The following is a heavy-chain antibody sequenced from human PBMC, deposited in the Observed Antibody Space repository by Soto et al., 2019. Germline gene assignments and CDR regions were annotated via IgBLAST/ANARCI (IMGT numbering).Heavy chain of an antibody. CDR2: ISYDGSNK. CDR3: AKDSSGYSYGQSFDS. D-gene: IGHD5-18*01. Sequence: GGSLRLSCAASGFTFSTYGMHWVRQAPGKGLEWVAVISYDGSNKYYADSVKGRFTISRDNSKNTLYLQMNSLRAEDTAVYYCAKDSSGYSYGQSFDSWGQGTLVTVSS. V-gene: IGHV3-30*18. J-gene: IGHJ4*02. CDR1: GFTFSTYG.